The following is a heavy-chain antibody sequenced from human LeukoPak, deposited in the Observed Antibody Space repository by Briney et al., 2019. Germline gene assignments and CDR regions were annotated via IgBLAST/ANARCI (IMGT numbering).Heavy chain of an antibody. CDR3: ARDSILWFGESNYYYYGMDV. Sequence: GGSLRLSCAASGFTFSSYEMNWVRQAPGKGLEWVSYISSSGSTIYYADSVKGRFTISRDNAKNSRYLQVNSLRAEDTAVYYCARDSILWFGESNYYYYGMDVWGKGTTVTVSS. D-gene: IGHD3-10*01. V-gene: IGHV3-48*03. CDR1: GFTFSSYE. CDR2: ISSSGSTI. J-gene: IGHJ6*04.